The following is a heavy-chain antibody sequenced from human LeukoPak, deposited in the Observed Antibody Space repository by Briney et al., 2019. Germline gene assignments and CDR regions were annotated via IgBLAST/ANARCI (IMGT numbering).Heavy chain of an antibody. CDR3: ARVEGYGDYFDY. Sequence: ASVKVSCKASGYTFTSYYMHWVRQAPGQGLEWMGIINPSGGSTSDAQKFQGRVTMTRDMSTSTVHMELSSLRSEDTAVYYCARVEGYGDYFDYWGQGTLVTVSS. CDR1: GYTFTSYY. J-gene: IGHJ4*02. D-gene: IGHD4-17*01. V-gene: IGHV1-46*01. CDR2: INPSGGST.